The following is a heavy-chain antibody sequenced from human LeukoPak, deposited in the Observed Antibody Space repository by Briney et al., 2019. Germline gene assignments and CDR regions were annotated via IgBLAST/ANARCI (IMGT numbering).Heavy chain of an antibody. CDR2: MNPNSANT. CDR1: GYTFTSYD. D-gene: IGHD2-8*01. CDR3: GRGRGNGRPENYFDY. V-gene: IGHV1-8*01. Sequence: ASVKVSCKASGYTFTSYDINWVRQATGQGLEWMGWMNPNSANTGYAQKFQGRVTMTRNTSISTAYMELSSLRSEDTAVYYCGRGRGNGRPENYFDYWGQGTLVTVSS. J-gene: IGHJ4*02.